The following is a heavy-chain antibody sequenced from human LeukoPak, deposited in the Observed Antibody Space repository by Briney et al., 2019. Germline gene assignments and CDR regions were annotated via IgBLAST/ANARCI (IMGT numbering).Heavy chain of an antibody. Sequence: PGGSLRLSCAASGFTFSSYEMNWVRQAPGKGLEWVSGISWNSGSIGYADSVKGRFTISRDNAKNSLYLQMNSLRAEDTALYYCAKDRTEGYSSSWWEFDYWGQGTLVTVSS. V-gene: IGHV3-9*01. CDR2: ISWNSGSI. J-gene: IGHJ4*02. CDR1: GFTFSSYE. D-gene: IGHD6-13*01. CDR3: AKDRTEGYSSSWWEFDY.